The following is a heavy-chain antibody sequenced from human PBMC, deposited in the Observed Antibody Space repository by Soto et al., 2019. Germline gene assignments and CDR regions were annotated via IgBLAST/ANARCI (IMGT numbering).Heavy chain of an antibody. J-gene: IGHJ4*02. V-gene: IGHV3-30*18. CDR3: AKLHYYGSGSADY. D-gene: IGHD3-10*01. CDR1: GFTFSSYG. CDR2: ISYDGSNK. Sequence: ESGGGVVQPGRSLRLSCAASGFTFSSYGMHWVRQAPGKGLEWVAVISYDGSNKYYADSVKGRFTISRDNSKNTLYLQMNSLRAEDTAVYYCAKLHYYGSGSADYWGQGTLVTVSS.